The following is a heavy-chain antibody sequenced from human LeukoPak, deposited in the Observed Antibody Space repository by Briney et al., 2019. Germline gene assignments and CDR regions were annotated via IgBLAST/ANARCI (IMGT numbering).Heavy chain of an antibody. V-gene: IGHV3-7*01. CDR3: VAGSGWRFDY. Sequence: GGFLRLSCAASGFTFSSYWMNWVRQAPEKGLEWVANIKKDGSDKNYLGSVKGRFTISRDNAKNSLYVQMNSLRVEDTAVYYCVAGSGWRFDYWGQGTLVTVSS. CDR1: GFTFSSYW. D-gene: IGHD6-19*01. J-gene: IGHJ4*02. CDR2: IKKDGSDK.